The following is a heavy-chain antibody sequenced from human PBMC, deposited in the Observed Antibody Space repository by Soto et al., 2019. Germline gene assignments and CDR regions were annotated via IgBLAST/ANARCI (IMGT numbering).Heavy chain of an antibody. D-gene: IGHD3-22*01. CDR2: IIPVSNAA. CDR1: GGIFSSYV. Sequence: QGQLVQSGAEVKKPGSSVKVSCKASGGIFSSYVISWIRQAPGQGLEWMGGIIPVSNAANYAQRFQDRVTMSVDKATSTADMELRSLRSEDKAIYYCAKETYEFHSRDYPWFDPWGQGTLVTVSS. CDR3: AKETYEFHSRDYPWFDP. J-gene: IGHJ5*02. V-gene: IGHV1-69*06.